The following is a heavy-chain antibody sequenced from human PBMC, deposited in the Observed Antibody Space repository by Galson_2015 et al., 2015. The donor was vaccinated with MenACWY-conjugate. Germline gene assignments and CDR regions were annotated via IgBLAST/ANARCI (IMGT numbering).Heavy chain of an antibody. V-gene: IGHV1-69*13. D-gene: IGHD3-10*01. J-gene: IGHJ6*03. CDR2: IIPIFGTA. Sequence: SVKVSCKASGGTFSSYAISWVRQAPGQGLEWMGGIIPIFGTANYAQKFQGRVTITADESTSTAYVELSSLRSEDTAVYYCATTRRGLKSGDYYYYMDVWGKGTTVTVSS. CDR1: GGTFSSYA. CDR3: ATTRRGLKSGDYYYYMDV.